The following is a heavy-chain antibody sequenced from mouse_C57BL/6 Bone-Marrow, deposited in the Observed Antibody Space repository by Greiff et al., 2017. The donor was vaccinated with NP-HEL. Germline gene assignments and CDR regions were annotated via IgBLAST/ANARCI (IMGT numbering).Heavy chain of an antibody. D-gene: IGHD2-3*01. CDR2: IDPSDSYT. CDR3: ARSHDGYPYYFDY. J-gene: IGHJ2*01. V-gene: IGHV1-69*01. CDR1: GYTFTSYW. Sequence: QVQLKQPGAELVMPGASVKLSCKASGYTFTSYWMHWVKQRPGQGLEWIGEIDPSDSYTNYNQKFKGKSTLTVDKSSSTAYMQLSSLTSEDSAVYYCARSHDGYPYYFDYWGQGTTLTVSS.